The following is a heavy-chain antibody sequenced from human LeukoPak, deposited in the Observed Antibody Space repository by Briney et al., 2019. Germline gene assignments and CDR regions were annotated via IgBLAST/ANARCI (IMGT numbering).Heavy chain of an antibody. CDR3: ARDYGDYAYFDS. CDR2: ISSSSSYI. J-gene: IGHJ4*02. Sequence: PGGSLRLSCAASGFTFSSYNMNWVRQAPGKGLEWVSSISSSSSYIYYADSVKGRFSISRDNAKNSLYLQMNSLRAEDTAVYYCARDYGDYAYFDSWGQGTLVTVSS. CDR1: GFTFSSYN. V-gene: IGHV3-21*01. D-gene: IGHD4-17*01.